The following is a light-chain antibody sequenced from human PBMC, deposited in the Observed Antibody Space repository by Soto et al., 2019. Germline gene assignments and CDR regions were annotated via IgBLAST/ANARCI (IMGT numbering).Light chain of an antibody. J-gene: IGLJ3*02. Sequence: QSALTQPASVSGSPGQSVTISCTGTSRDVGSYNLVSWYQQHPGKAPKLMIFEDTERPSGISNRFSGSKSGNTASLTISGLQAEDEGDYYCCSYAGSSNWVFGGGTKLTAL. V-gene: IGLV2-23*01. CDR3: CSYAGSSNWV. CDR2: EDT. CDR1: SRDVGSYNL.